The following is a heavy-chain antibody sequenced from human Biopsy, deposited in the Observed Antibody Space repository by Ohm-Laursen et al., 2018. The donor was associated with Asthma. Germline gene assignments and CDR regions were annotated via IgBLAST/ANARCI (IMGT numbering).Heavy chain of an antibody. D-gene: IGHD3-22*01. CDR1: GFVFSQCG. J-gene: IGHJ3*02. CDR2: VSSDGHNK. CDR3: ARQSGQDYGDSSGFDI. V-gene: IGHV3-30*03. Sequence: SLRLSCTAPGFVFSQCGMHWVRQGPGKGLEWMALVSSDGHNKYYEDSVKGRFTISRDNSRNRLYLQINRLTVEDSAVYFCARQSGQDYGDSSGFDIWGQGTKVAVSS.